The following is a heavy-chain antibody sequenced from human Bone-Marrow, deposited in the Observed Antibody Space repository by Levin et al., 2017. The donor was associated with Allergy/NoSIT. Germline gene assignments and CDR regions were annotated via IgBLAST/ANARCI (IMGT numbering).Heavy chain of an antibody. V-gene: IGHV3-30*18. CDR1: GFTFSNYA. CDR2: ISLDGNTQ. Sequence: GGSLRLSCAVSGFTFSNYAMHWVRQAPGRGLEWVAFISLDGNTQYYADSVKGRFTFSRDNSNNTLHLQINSLRVEDTAIYYCAKDTYTCSGGSCYFFDYWGQGALVTVSS. CDR3: AKDTYTCSGGSCYFFDY. J-gene: IGHJ4*02. D-gene: IGHD2-15*01.